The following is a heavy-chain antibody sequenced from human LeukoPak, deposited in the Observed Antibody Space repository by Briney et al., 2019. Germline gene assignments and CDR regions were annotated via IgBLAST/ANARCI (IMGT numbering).Heavy chain of an antibody. CDR2: MNPNSGNT. V-gene: IGHV1-8*01. D-gene: IGHD3-9*01. CDR3: ARAVLRYFDWHFGY. CDR1: GYTFTSYD. Sequence: GASVKVSCKASGYTFTSYDINWVRQATGQGLEWMGWMNPNSGNTGYAQKFQGRVTMTRNTSISTAYMELSSLRSEDTAVYYCARAVLRYFDWHFGYWGQGTLVTVSS. J-gene: IGHJ4*02.